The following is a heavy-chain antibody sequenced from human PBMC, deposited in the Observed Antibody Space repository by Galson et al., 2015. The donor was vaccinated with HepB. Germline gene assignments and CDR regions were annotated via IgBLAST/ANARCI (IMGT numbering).Heavy chain of an antibody. CDR3: AGYSPYSSGWYGFDY. CDR2: ISYDGSNK. J-gene: IGHJ4*02. CDR1: GFTFSSYA. Sequence: SLRLSCAASGFTFSSYAMHWVRQAPGKGLEWVAVISYDGSNKYYADSVKGRFTISRDNSKNTLYLQMNSLRAEDTAVYYCAGYSPYSSGWYGFDYWGQGTLVTVSS. D-gene: IGHD6-19*01. V-gene: IGHV3-30-3*01.